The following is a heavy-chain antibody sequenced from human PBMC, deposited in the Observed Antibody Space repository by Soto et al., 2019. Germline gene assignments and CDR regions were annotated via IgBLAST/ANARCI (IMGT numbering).Heavy chain of an antibody. Sequence: SETLSLTCTVSGGSISSSSYYRGWIRQPPGKGLEWIGSIYYSGSTYYNPSLKSRVTISVDTSKNQFSLKLSSVTAADTAVYYCARDYGEVVSTDGPSAYYYGMDVWGQGTTVTVSS. J-gene: IGHJ6*02. D-gene: IGHD3-16*01. CDR3: ARDYGEVVSTDGPSAYYYGMDV. V-gene: IGHV4-39*02. CDR1: GGSISSSSYY. CDR2: IYYSGST.